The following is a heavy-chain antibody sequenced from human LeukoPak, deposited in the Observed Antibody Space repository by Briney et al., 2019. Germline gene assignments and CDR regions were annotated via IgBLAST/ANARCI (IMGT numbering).Heavy chain of an antibody. CDR2: IRYDGSNK. J-gene: IGHJ4*02. CDR1: GFTFLSYG. V-gene: IGHV3-30*02. Sequence: GGSLRLSCAASGFTFLSYGMHWVRQAPGKGLEWVAFIRYDGSNKYYADSVKGRFTIPRDNSKNTLYLQMNSLRAEDTAVYYCAKSGYNRFDYWGQGTLVTVSS. D-gene: IGHD5-24*01. CDR3: AKSGYNRFDY.